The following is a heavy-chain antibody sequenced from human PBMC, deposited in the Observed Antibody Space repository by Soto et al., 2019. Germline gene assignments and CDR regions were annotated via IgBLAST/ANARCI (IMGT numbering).Heavy chain of an antibody. CDR3: AKERLGRGADY. CDR2: ISGGGGKT. Sequence: EVQLLESGGGLVQPGGSLRLSCAASGFTFYNYAMSWVRQTPGKGLEWVSTISGGGGKTYYPDSVKGRFTISRDNSKDTVYLQMTSLRAEDTAIYYCAKERLGRGADYWGQGALVTVTS. CDR1: GFTFYNYA. V-gene: IGHV3-23*01. J-gene: IGHJ4*02.